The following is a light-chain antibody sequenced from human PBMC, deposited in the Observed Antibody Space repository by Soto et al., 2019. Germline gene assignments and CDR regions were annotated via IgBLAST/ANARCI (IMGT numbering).Light chain of an antibody. V-gene: IGLV2-23*01. J-gene: IGLJ1*01. CDR1: NSGVVNYEY. CDR3: LSYGKV. CDR2: EGR. Sequence: QSVLSQPASVSGSPGQSITISCTGINSGVVNYEYVSWYQQFPDKAPKLIIYEGRERPSGVSDRFSDSKSDNAASLTISALQTEDEAEYFCLSYGKVFGTGTRSPS.